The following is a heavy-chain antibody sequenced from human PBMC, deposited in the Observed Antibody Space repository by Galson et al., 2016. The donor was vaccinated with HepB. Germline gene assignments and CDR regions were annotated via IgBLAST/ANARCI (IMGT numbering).Heavy chain of an antibody. Sequence: LSLTCAVSGGSFNDYYWSWIRQPPEKGLEWIGEIHPSGSAHYNPSLTSRVTISLDTSKRQFSLTLSSVTAADTAVYYCASGMDQAKIGHWGQGALVTVSS. J-gene: IGHJ4*02. CDR3: ASGMDQAKIGH. CDR2: IHPSGSA. D-gene: IGHD2-2*03. V-gene: IGHV4-34*01. CDR1: GGSFNDYY.